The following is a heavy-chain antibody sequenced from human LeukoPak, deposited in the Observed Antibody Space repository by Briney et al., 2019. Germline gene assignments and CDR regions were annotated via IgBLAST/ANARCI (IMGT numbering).Heavy chain of an antibody. CDR3: AGDRRAVPGTKYFDL. J-gene: IGHJ2*01. D-gene: IGHD6-19*01. Sequence: GGSLRLSCAASGFTVSSNYMSWVRQAPGKGLEWVSVIYSGGSTYYADSVKGRFSISRDNSKNTLYLQMNSLRAEDTAVYYCAGDRRAVPGTKYFDLWGRGTLVTVSS. V-gene: IGHV3-66*01. CDR1: GFTVSSNY. CDR2: IYSGGST.